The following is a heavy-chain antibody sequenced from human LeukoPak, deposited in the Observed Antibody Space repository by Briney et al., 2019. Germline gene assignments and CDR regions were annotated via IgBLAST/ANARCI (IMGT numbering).Heavy chain of an antibody. CDR2: IIPILGIA. CDR1: GGSFRSPA. D-gene: IGHD5-24*01. J-gene: IGHJ4*02. V-gene: IGHV1-69*04. Sequence: ASVKVSCKTSGGSFRSPAISWVRQAPGQGLEWMGRIIPILGIANYAQKFQGRVTITADKSTSTAYMELSSLRSEDTAVYYCARALRWLQSHPIDYWGQGTLVTVSS. CDR3: ARALRWLQSHPIDY.